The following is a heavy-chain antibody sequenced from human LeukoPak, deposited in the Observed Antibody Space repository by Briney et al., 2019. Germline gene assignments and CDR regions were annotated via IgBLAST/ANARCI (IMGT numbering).Heavy chain of an antibody. J-gene: IGHJ4*02. CDR3: ARAFLDLYFDY. Sequence: ASVKVSCKASGYTFTSYYMHWVRQAPGQGLEWMGIINPSGGSTSYAQKFQGRVTMTRDTSTSTVYMKLSSLRSEDTAVYYCARAFLDLYFDYWGQGTLVTVSS. V-gene: IGHV1-46*01. CDR1: GYTFTSYY. CDR2: INPSGGST.